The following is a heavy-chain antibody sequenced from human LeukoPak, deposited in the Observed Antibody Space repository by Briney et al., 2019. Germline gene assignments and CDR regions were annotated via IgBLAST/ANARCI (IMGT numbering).Heavy chain of an antibody. CDR3: ARDTSLAVFDY. CDR1: GGSVSSGDYY. Sequence: PSQTLSLTCTVSGGSVSSGDYYWSWIRQPPGKGLEWIGYIYYSGSTYYNPSLKSRVTISVDTSKNQFSLKLSSVTAADTAVYYCARDTSLAVFDYWGQGTLVTVSS. J-gene: IGHJ4*02. D-gene: IGHD3-3*02. CDR2: IYYSGST. V-gene: IGHV4-30-4*01.